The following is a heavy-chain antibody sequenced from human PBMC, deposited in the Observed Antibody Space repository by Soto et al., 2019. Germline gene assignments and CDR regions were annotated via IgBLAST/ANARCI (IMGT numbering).Heavy chain of an antibody. V-gene: IGHV3-23*01. CDR3: AKATMVRGVIINGMDV. D-gene: IGHD3-10*01. Sequence: GGSLRLSRSTPGFTFFSHSLSWVPPAPGEGLEWVSAISGSGGNTYYADSVKGRFTISRDNSKNTLYLQVNSLRAEDTAVYYCAKATMVRGVIINGMDVWGQGTTVTVSS. J-gene: IGHJ6*02. CDR1: GFTFFSHS. CDR2: ISGSGGNT.